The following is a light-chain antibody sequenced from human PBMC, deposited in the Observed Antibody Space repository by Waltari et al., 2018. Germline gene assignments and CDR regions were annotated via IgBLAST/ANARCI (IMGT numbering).Light chain of an antibody. V-gene: IGKV3-20*01. CDR1: QRVSSNF. Sequence: EVVLKQSPGTLSLSPGERATLFCRASQRVSSNFLAWFQQKPGQAPRLLMYGASSRASGIPDRFSGSGSETDFTLTISRLESEDVAVYYCQQHGTSPQTFGQGTKVEI. CDR3: QQHGTSPQT. CDR2: GAS. J-gene: IGKJ1*01.